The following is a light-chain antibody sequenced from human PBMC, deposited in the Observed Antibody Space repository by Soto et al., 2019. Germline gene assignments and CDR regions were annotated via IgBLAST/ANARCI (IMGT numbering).Light chain of an antibody. V-gene: IGKV1-5*01. CDR1: QYINTR. CDR3: QQFDTFSPT. Sequence: TQSPATLSSFPGDRVTLSCRASQYINTRLAWYQQKPGKAPKLLIYDASSLESGVPSRFSGSGSGTEFTLTISGLQPDDFATYYCQQFDTFSPTFGPGTKVHIK. J-gene: IGKJ3*01. CDR2: DAS.